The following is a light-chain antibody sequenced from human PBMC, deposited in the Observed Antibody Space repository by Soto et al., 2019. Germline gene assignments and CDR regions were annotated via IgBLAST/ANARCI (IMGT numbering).Light chain of an antibody. Sequence: EIVMTQSPATLSVSPGERATLSCRASQSVSSNLAWYQQKPGQAPRLLIYGASTRATGIPARFSGSGCGTEFTLIISSLQSEDFAVYDCQKYNNWPLITFGQGTRVDIK. CDR2: GAS. CDR1: QSVSSN. J-gene: IGKJ5*01. CDR3: QKYNNWPLIT. V-gene: IGKV3-15*01.